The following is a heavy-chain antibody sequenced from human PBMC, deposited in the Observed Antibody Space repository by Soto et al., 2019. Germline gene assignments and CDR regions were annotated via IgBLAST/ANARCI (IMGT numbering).Heavy chain of an antibody. Sequence: PGESLKISCKGSGYSFTSYWIGWVRQMPGKGLEWMGIIYPGDSDTRYSPSFQGQVTISADKSISTAYLQWSSLKASDTAMYYCARHAFRGSVGGSSFYYYYGMDVWGQGTTVTVSS. CDR3: ARHAFRGSVGGSSFYYYYGMDV. J-gene: IGHJ6*02. V-gene: IGHV5-51*01. CDR2: IYPGDSDT. CDR1: GYSFTSYW. D-gene: IGHD1-26*01.